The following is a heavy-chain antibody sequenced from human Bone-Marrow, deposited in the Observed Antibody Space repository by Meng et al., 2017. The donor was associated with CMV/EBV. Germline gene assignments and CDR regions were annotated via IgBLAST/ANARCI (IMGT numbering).Heavy chain of an antibody. J-gene: IGHJ4*02. CDR3: ARGGRDDEFDY. CDR2: NSDYSGDK. V-gene: IGHV1-18*01. CDR1: EYSVTAYD. Sequence: CKHSEYSVTAYDINGVRQAPGQGLEWMGMNSDYSGDKKSAQKFQDRVTLTPDTSTRTADMEVRSLRSDDTAIYYCARGGRDDEFDYWGQGTLVTVSS. D-gene: IGHD1-1*01.